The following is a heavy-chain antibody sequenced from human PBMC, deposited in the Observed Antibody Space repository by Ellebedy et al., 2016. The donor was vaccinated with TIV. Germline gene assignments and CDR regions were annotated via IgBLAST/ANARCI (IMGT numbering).Heavy chain of an antibody. V-gene: IGHV5-51*01. CDR2: IHPDDSDT. J-gene: IGHJ3*01. D-gene: IGHD5-12*01. Sequence: GESLKISCKASGYYFIDFWIGWVRQMPGKGLEWMGIIHPDDSDTKYSPSFQGQVTISVDRSISTAYLHWSSLKAADSAMYYCARVTTPRRGNTGYADGFALWGQGTKVTVSS. CDR3: ARVTTPRRGNTGYADGFAL. CDR1: GYYFIDFW.